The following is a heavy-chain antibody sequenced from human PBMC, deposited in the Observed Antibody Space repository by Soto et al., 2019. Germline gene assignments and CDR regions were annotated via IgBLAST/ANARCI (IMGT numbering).Heavy chain of an antibody. V-gene: IGHV3-30-3*01. CDR1: GFTFSSYA. CDR3: ARSPQLRVSYYYGMDV. J-gene: IGHJ6*02. Sequence: PGGSLRLSCAASGFTFSSYAMHWVRQAPCKGLEWVAVISYDGSNKYYADSVKGRFTISRDNSKNTLYLQMNSLRAEDTAVYYCARSPQLRVSYYYGMDVWGQGTTVTVSS. CDR2: ISYDGSNK. D-gene: IGHD2-2*01.